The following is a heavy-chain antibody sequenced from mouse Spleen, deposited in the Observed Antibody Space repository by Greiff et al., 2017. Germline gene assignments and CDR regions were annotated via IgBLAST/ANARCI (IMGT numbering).Heavy chain of an antibody. Sequence: VKLVESGPELVKPGASVKISCKASGYTFTDYYINWVKQRPGQGLEWIGWIFPGSGSTYYNEKFKGKATLTVDKSSSTAYMLLSSLTSEDSAVYFCAREVYGSSSWFAYWGQGTLVTVSA. J-gene: IGHJ3*01. D-gene: IGHD1-1*01. CDR3: AREVYGSSSWFAY. CDR2: IFPGSGST. V-gene: IGHV1-75*01. CDR1: GYTFTDYY.